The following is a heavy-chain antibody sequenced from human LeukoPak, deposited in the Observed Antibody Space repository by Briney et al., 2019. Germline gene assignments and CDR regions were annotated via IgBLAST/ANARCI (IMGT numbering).Heavy chain of an antibody. V-gene: IGHV4-4*07. Sequence: SETLSLTCSVSGDSISSDYWSWIRQLAGKGLEWIGRIYTTGSTNYNPSLKSRVTMSVDMSKNQFSLKLSSVTAADTAVYYCASASGYWGQGTLVTVSP. J-gene: IGHJ4*02. CDR1: GDSISSDY. CDR2: IYTTGST. D-gene: IGHD6-19*01. CDR3: ASASGY.